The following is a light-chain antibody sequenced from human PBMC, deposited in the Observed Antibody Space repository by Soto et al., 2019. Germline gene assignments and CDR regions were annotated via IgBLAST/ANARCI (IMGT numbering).Light chain of an antibody. J-gene: IGKJ1*01. CDR2: QTS. V-gene: IGKV3-11*01. CDR3: HQRQSWPRT. CDR1: QSVSVNS. Sequence: EIVLTQSPGTLSLSPGERATLSCRASQSVSVNSLAWYQQKGGQAPRLLIYQTSIRAAGIPARFSASGTGTDFTLTISDVQPEDFAVYYCHQRQSWPRTFGQGTKVDIK.